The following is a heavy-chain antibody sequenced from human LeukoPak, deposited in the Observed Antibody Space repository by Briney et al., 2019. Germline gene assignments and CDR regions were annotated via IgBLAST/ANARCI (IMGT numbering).Heavy chain of an antibody. CDR2: ISGSGGST. CDR1: GFTFSSYA. J-gene: IGHJ4*02. Sequence: PGGSLRLSCAASGFTFSSYAMSWVRQAPGEGLEWVSAISGSGGSTYYADSVKGRFTISRDNSKNTLYLQMNSLRGEDTAVYYCAKRMGPSIAATDLDYWGQGTLVSVSS. D-gene: IGHD6-13*01. V-gene: IGHV3-23*01. CDR3: AKRMGPSIAATDLDY.